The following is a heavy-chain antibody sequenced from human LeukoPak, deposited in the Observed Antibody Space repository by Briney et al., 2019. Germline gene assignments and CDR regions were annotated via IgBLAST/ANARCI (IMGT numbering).Heavy chain of an antibody. V-gene: IGHV1-69*01. CDR1: GGTFSSYA. CDR2: VIPIFGTA. J-gene: IGHJ5*02. CDR3: ASHGGSRPRNNWFDP. D-gene: IGHD2-15*01. Sequence: AASVNVSCKASGGTFSSYAISWVRQTPGQRLEWMGGVIPIFGTANYAQKFQGRVTITADESTSTAYMELSSLRSEDTAVYYCASHGGSRPRNNWFDPWGQGTLVTVSS.